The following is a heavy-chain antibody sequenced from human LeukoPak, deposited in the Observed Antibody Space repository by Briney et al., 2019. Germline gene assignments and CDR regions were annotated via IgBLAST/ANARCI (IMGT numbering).Heavy chain of an antibody. D-gene: IGHD2/OR15-2a*01. J-gene: IGHJ4*02. V-gene: IGHV3-23*01. CDR1: GFTFSSYA. CDR2: ISGSGGAT. CDR3: AKNRRSPEYYFDY. Sequence: LTGGSLRLSCAASGFTFSSYAMSWVRQAPGKGLEWVSAISGSGGATYYADSVKGRFTISRDNSKNTLYLQMNSLRAEDTAVYYCAKNRRSPEYYFDYWGQGTLVTVSS.